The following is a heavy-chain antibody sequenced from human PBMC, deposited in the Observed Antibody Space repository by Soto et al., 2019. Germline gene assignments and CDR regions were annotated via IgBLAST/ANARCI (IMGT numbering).Heavy chain of an antibody. CDR3: AKAKGSSWYSALDI. CDR1: GFTFSSYS. J-gene: IGHJ3*02. D-gene: IGHD6-13*01. Sequence: PGGSLRLSCAASGFTFSSYSMSCVRQATGKGLEWVSVISGSGDSTFYTDSVKGRFTISRDNSKNTLYLQMNSLRAEDTAVYYCAKAKGSSWYSALDIWGQGTMVTVSS. CDR2: ISGSGDST. V-gene: IGHV3-23*01.